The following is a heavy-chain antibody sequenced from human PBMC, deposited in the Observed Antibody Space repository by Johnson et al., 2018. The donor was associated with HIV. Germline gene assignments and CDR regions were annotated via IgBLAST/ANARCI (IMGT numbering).Heavy chain of an antibody. D-gene: IGHD5-24*01. CDR3: ARFGEMATIRAFDI. J-gene: IGHJ3*02. CDR2: IYSGGST. Sequence: VQLVESGGGLVQPGRSLRLSCAASGFTFDDYAMHWVRQAPGKGLEWVSVIYSGGSTYYADSVKGRFTISRDNSKNTLYLQMNSLRTEDTAVYYCARFGEMATIRAFDIWGQGTMVTVSS. V-gene: IGHV3-66*01. CDR1: GFTFDDYA.